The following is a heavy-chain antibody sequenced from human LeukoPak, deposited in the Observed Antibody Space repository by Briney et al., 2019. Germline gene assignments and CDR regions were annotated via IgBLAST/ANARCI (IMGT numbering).Heavy chain of an antibody. CDR1: GFTFSSYA. D-gene: IGHD2-2*01. CDR2: ISYDGSNK. Sequence: PGGSLRLSCAASGFTFSSYAMHWVRQAPGKGLEWVAVISYDGSNKDYADSVQGRVTISRDNSKNTLYLQMNSLRTEDTAMYYCASSRYGYCSSIRCYVLSYWGQGTLVTVSS. V-gene: IGHV3-30*04. CDR3: ASSRYGYCSSIRCYVLSY. J-gene: IGHJ4*02.